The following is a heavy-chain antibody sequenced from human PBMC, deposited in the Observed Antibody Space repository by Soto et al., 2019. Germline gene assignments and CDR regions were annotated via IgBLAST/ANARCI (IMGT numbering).Heavy chain of an antibody. CDR1: GFTFSRYA. J-gene: IGHJ6*02. V-gene: IGHV3-23*01. Sequence: EVQLLESGGGLVQPGGSLRLSCAASGFTFSRYAMRWVRQAPGKGLEWVSAISGSGGSTYYADSVKGRFTISRDKSKNTLYLKMNSLRAEDTAVYYCAKSDLTVAYPPYYYYGMDVWGQGTTVTVSS. CDR2: ISGSGGST. CDR3: AKSDLTVAYPPYYYYGMDV. D-gene: IGHD6-19*01.